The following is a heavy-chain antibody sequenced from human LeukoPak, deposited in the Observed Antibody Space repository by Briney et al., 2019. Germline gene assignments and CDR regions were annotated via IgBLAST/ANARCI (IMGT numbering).Heavy chain of an antibody. CDR1: GGTFSSFA. CDR2: IIPIFGTA. V-gene: IGHV1-69*06. D-gene: IGHD2-2*01. J-gene: IGHJ5*02. CDR3: ARVFSAVVVPAAMNLGAFDP. Sequence: ASVKVSCKASGGTFSSFAINWVRQAPGQGLEWMGGIIPIFGTADYAQKFQGRVTITADTSTSTAYMELSSLRSEDTAVYYCARVFSAVVVPAAMNLGAFDPWGQGTLVTVSS.